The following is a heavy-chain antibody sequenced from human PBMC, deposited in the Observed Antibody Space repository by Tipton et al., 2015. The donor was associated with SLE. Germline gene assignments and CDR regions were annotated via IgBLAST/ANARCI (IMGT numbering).Heavy chain of an antibody. CDR3: AREEYYGSGSYSYYFDY. D-gene: IGHD3-10*01. CDR1: GYTFTGYY. J-gene: IGHJ4*02. V-gene: IGHV1-69*13. CDR2: IIPIFGTA. Sequence: QLVQSGAEVKKPGASVKVSCKASGYTFTGYYMHWVRQAPGQGLEWMGRIIPIFGTANYAQKLQGRVTITADESTNTAYMELSSLRSEDTAVYYCAREEYYGSGSYSYYFDYWGQGTLVTVSS.